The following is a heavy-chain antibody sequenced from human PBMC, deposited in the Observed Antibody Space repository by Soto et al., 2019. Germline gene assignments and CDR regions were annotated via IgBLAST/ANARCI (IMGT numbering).Heavy chain of an antibody. J-gene: IGHJ4*02. Sequence: QITLNESGPTVVKPAENLTLTCTFSGFSLTASGVGVGWIRQSPGKAPEWLAPIYWDDDKRYSASLKSRLTIPKDATKHQVDLTVARVEPADTVTYYCAHRILRTVFGLVTTTAIYFDFGRQGTTVVVSS. CDR3: AHRILRTVFGLVTTTAIYFDF. CDR2: IYWDDDK. CDR1: GFSLTASGVG. D-gene: IGHD3-3*01. V-gene: IGHV2-5*02.